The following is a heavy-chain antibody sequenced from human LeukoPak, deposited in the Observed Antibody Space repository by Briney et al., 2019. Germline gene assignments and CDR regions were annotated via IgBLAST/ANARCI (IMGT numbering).Heavy chain of an antibody. D-gene: IGHD6-13*01. CDR2: INPNSGGT. CDR1: GYTFTGYY. CDR3: ARSDSSSWLRPFDC. V-gene: IGHV1-2*02. J-gene: IGHJ4*02. Sequence: ASVKVSCKASGYTFTGYYMHWVRQAPGQGLEWMGWINPNSGGTNYAQKFQGRVTMTRDTSISTAYMELSRLRSDDTAVYYCARSDSSSWLRPFDCWGQGTLVTVSS.